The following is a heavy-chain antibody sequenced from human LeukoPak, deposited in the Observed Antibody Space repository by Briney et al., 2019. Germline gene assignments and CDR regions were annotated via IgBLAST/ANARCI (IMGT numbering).Heavy chain of an antibody. V-gene: IGHV1-2*02. CDR3: ARAQYYYDSRGYYTPGAFDI. CDR2: INPNSGGT. CDR1: GYTFTGYY. D-gene: IGHD3-22*01. J-gene: IGHJ3*02. Sequence: ASVKVSCKASGYTFTGYYMHWVRQAPGQGLEWMGWINPNSGGTNYAQKFQGRVTMTRDTSISTAYMELSRLRSDDTAVYYCARAQYYYDSRGYYTPGAFDIWGQGTMVTVSS.